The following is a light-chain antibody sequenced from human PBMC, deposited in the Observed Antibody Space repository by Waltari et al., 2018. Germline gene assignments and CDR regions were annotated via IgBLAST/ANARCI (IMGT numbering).Light chain of an antibody. CDR3: QAWDNSVV. CDR2: HDN. CDR1: KLGEQH. J-gene: IGLJ2*01. Sequence: SYELTPSPSVSVSPGQTASLTCSGDKLGEQHVSWYQLGPGQSPLLVISHDNKRPSGIPERFSGSNSGNTATLTISGTQSMDEADYYCQAWDNSVVFGGGTKLTVL. V-gene: IGLV3-1*01.